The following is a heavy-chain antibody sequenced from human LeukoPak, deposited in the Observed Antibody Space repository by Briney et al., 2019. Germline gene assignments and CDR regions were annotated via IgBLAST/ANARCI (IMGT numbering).Heavy chain of an antibody. J-gene: IGHJ4*02. CDR2: INHSGST. CDR3: ARATWIQLWLIDY. CDR1: GGSFSGHY. V-gene: IGHV4-34*01. D-gene: IGHD5-18*01. Sequence: SETLSLTCAVYGGSFSGHYWSWIRQPPGKGLEWIGEINHSGSTDYNPSLKSRVTISVDTSKNQFSLKLSSVTAADTAVYYCARATWIQLWLIDYWGQGTLVTVSS.